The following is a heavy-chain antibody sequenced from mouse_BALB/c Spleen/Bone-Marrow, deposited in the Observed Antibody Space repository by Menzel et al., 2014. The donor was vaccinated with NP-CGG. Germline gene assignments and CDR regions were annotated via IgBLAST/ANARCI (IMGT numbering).Heavy chain of an antibody. CDR3: AGNWEWFAY. CDR2: IYPGDGYT. CDR1: GYTFTSYY. V-gene: IGHV1S56*01. J-gene: IGHJ3*01. D-gene: IGHD4-1*01. Sequence: QVQLQQSGPELVKPGASVKMSCKASGYTFTSYYTHWLKQRPGQGLEWIGWIYPGDGYTKYNEKFKGKTTLTADKSSSTAYMLLSSLTSEDSAIYFCAGNWEWFAYWGQGTLVTVSA.